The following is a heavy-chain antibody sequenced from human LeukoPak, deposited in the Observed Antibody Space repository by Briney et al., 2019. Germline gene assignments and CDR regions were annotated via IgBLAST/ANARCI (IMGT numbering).Heavy chain of an antibody. D-gene: IGHD2-8*02. J-gene: IGHJ4*02. CDR3: AREESGGYFDY. CDR2: ISPTGSST. V-gene: IGHV1-46*01. CDR1: GFTFTNYY. Sequence: ASVKVSCKASGFTFTNYYMHWERQAPGQGLEWMGLISPTGSSTNYAQKLRGRVTMTRDTSTTTVYMELSSLRSEDTAVYYCAREESGGYFDYWGQGTLVTVSS.